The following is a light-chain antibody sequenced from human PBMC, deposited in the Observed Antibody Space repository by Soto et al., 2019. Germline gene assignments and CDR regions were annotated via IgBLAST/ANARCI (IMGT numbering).Light chain of an antibody. J-gene: IGLJ1*01. V-gene: IGLV2-14*02. CDR3: SPYTSSSTPYV. CDR2: DVS. Sequence: QSVLTQPASVSGSPGQSITISCTGTSSDVGSYNLVCWYQQHPGKAPNLMIYDVSNRPTGVSNRFSGSKSGNTASLTISGLQAEDEAAYYCSPYTSSSTPYVFGTGTKVTVL. CDR1: SSDVGSYNL.